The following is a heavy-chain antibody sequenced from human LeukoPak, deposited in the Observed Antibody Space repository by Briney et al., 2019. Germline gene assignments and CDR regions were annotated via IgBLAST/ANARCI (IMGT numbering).Heavy chain of an antibody. Sequence: GGSLRLSCAASGFTFSIYAMTWVRQAPGKGLEWVSGISDSGDSTYYADSVKGRFSISRDNSKNTLYLQLNTLRAEDTAVYYCAKVQLLWFGELFVPHFDDWGQGTLVTASS. J-gene: IGHJ4*02. V-gene: IGHV3-23*01. CDR3: AKVQLLWFGELFVPHFDD. D-gene: IGHD3-10*01. CDR2: ISDSGDST. CDR1: GFTFSIYA.